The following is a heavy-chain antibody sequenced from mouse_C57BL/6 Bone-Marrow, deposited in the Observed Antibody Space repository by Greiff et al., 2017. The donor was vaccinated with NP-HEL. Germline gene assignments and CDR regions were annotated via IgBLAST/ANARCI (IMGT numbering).Heavy chain of an antibody. V-gene: IGHV5-4*03. CDR1: GFTFSSYA. CDR3: SRVLPYYSNYLAYFDV. D-gene: IGHD2-5*01. CDR2: LSDGASHT. J-gene: IGHJ1*03. Sequence: EVKLLQSGGRLVKPGGSLKLSCAASGFTFSSYAMSWVPQTPEKRLAWVATLSDGASHTYYPGNVKGRFTISRYNSNHTLSLRITHLKSEYTAMYYCSRVLPYYSNYLAYFDVWGTGTPVTASP.